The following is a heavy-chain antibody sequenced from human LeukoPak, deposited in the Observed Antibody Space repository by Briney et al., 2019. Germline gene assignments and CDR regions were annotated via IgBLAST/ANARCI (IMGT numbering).Heavy chain of an antibody. CDR3: GRGSGRRGDGYDYVWGSYRYTGDDAFDI. CDR1: GYTFTGYY. CDR2: INPNRGGT. V-gene: IGHV1-2*02. D-gene: IGHD3-16*02. Sequence: ASVKVSCKASGYTFTGYYMHWVRQAPGQGLEWMGWINPNRGGTNYAQKFQGRVTMTRDTSISTAYMGLDRLRSGDAYVYLRGRGSGRRGDGYDYVWGSYRYTGDDAFDIWGQGTMVTVSS. J-gene: IGHJ3*02.